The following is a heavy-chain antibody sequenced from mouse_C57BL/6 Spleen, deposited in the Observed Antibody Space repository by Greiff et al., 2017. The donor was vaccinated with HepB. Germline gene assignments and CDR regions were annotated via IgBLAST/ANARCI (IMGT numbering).Heavy chain of an antibody. CDR2: IYPSDSET. CDR3: ARSAVTTVVATDFDY. D-gene: IGHD1-1*01. J-gene: IGHJ2*01. Sequence: LQQPGAELVRPGSSVKLSCKASGYTFTSYWMDWVKQRPGQGLEWIGNIYPSDSETHYNQKFKDKATLTVDKSSSTAYMQLSSLTSEDSAVYYCARSAVTTVVATDFDYWGQGTTLTVSS. CDR1: GYTFTSYW. V-gene: IGHV1-61*01.